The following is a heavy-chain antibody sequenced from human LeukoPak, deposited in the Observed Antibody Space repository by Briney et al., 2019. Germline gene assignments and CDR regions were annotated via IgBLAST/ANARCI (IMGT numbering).Heavy chain of an antibody. CDR2: INHSGST. J-gene: IGHJ4*02. CDR1: GGSFSGYY. V-gene: IGHV4-34*01. CDR3: ASRPRGDKYFDY. Sequence: PSETLSLTCAVYGGSFSGYYWSWIRQPPGKGLEWIGEINHSGSTNYNPSLKSRVTISVDTSKKQFSLKLSSVTAADTAVYYCASRPRGDKYFDYWGQGTLVTVSS. D-gene: IGHD7-27*01.